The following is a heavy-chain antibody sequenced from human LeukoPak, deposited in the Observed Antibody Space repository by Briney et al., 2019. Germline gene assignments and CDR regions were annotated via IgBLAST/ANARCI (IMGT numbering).Heavy chain of an antibody. CDR3: ARGKFQVVPAAIDYYYGMDV. CDR1: GYTFTSYY. CDR2: INPSGGST. D-gene: IGHD2-2*01. V-gene: IGHV1-46*01. Sequence: ASVKVSCKASGYTFTSYYMHWVRQAPGQGLEWMGIINPSGGSTSYAQKFQGRVTMTRDTSTSTVYMELSSLRSEDTAVYYCARGKFQVVPAAIDYYYGMDVWGQGTTVTVSS. J-gene: IGHJ6*02.